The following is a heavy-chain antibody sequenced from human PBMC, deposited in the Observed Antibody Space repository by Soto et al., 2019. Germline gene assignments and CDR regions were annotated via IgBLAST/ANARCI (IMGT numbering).Heavy chain of an antibody. V-gene: IGHV1-3*01. J-gene: IGHJ4*02. CDR3: ARHGAWAPLD. CDR2: INAGNGNT. CDR1: GYTFTSYA. D-gene: IGHD3-16*01. Sequence: ASVKVSCQASGYTFTSYAMHWVRQAPGQRLEWMGWINAGNGNTKYSQKFQGRVTITRDTSTNQLSLKLKSVTAADTAVYFCARHGAWAPLDWGQGTLVTVSS.